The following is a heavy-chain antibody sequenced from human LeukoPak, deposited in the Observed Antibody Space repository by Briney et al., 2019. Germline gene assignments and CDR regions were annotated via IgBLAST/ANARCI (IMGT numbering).Heavy chain of an antibody. J-gene: IGHJ5*02. CDR3: AGVLMVYAIRYYHWFDP. D-gene: IGHD2-8*01. CDR1: GGSISSYY. V-gene: IGHV4-59*12. CDR2: TYYSGST. Sequence: PSETLSLTCTDSGGSISSYYWSWIRQPPGKGLEWIGYTYYSGSTNYNPSLKSRVTISVDTSKNQFSLKLSSVTAADTAVYYCAGVLMVYAIRYYHWFDPWGQGTLVTVSS.